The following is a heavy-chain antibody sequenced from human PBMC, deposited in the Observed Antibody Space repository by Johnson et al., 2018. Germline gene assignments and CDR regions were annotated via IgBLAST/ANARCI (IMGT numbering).Heavy chain of an antibody. CDR1: GGSISSYS. CDR2: VYYSGTT. Sequence: QVQLQESGPGLVKPSETLSLTCTVSGGSISSYSWNWIRQPPGTGLEWIGYVYYSGTTDYTPSLKSRVTISVDTSKTQFSLKLRSVTAADTAGYYCAKAQWLALDIFDIWGQGTMVTVSS. V-gene: IGHV4-59*01. J-gene: IGHJ3*02. CDR3: AKAQWLALDIFDI. D-gene: IGHD6-19*01.